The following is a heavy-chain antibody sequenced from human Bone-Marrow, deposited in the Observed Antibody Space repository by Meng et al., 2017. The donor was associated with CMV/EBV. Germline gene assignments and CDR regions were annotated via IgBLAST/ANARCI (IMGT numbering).Heavy chain of an antibody. J-gene: IGHJ4*02. CDR1: GFTFSSYE. V-gene: IGHV3-48*03. CDR2: ISSSGSMK. Sequence: GESLKISCAASGFTFSSYEMNWVRQAPGKGLEWISYISSSGSMKYYADSVKGRFIISRDNAKNSLFLQMNSLLVEDTAIYYCARDGVGYGAYWYLDYWGEGPLVPVSS. CDR3: ARDGVGYGAYWYLDY. D-gene: IGHD5-12*01.